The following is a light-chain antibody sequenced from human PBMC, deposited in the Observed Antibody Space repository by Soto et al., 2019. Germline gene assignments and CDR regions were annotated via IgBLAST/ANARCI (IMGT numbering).Light chain of an antibody. CDR1: SSDVGGYNY. Sequence: QSALTQPASVSGSPGQSITISCTGTSSDVGGYNYVSWYQQHPGKAPKLMIYDVSNRPSGVSNRFSGSKSVNTASLTISGLKAEDEADYYCSSYTSSSTPVVFGGGTKLTVL. V-gene: IGLV2-14*01. CDR3: SSYTSSSTPVV. J-gene: IGLJ2*01. CDR2: DVS.